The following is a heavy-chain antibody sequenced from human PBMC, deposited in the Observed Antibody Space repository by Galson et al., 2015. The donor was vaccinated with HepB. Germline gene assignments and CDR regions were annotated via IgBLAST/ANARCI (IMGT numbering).Heavy chain of an antibody. D-gene: IGHD3-16*01. CDR1: GFTFSSCA. V-gene: IGHV3-30-3*01. CDR2: ISYDGSNK. J-gene: IGHJ6*02. CDR3: GRDPYVWGGYYYYGMDV. Sequence: SLRLSCAASGFTFSSCAMHWVRQAPGKGLEWVAVISYDGSNKYYADSVKGRFTISRDNSKNTLYLQMNSLRAEDTAGYYCGRDPYVWGGYYYYGMDVWGQGTTVTVSS.